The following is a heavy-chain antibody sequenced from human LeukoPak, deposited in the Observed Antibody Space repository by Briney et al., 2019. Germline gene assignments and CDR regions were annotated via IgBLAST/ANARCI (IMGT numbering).Heavy chain of an antibody. J-gene: IGHJ4*02. CDR2: ISGSGGST. D-gene: IGHD2-2*01. CDR3: TTAYLSSTSIDY. CDR1: GFTFSSYA. Sequence: GGSLRLSCAASGFTFSSYAMSWVRQAPGKGLEWVSGISGSGGSTYYADSVKGRFTISRDNSKNTLYLQMNSLRAEDTAVYYCTTAYLSSTSIDYWGQGTLVTVSS. V-gene: IGHV3-23*01.